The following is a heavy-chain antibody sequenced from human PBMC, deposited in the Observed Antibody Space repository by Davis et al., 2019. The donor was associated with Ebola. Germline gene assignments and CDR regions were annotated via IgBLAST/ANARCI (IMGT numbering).Heavy chain of an antibody. D-gene: IGHD2-2*01. J-gene: IGHJ5*02. Sequence: SVKVSCKASGGTFSSYAIGWVRQAPGQGLEWMGGIIPIFGTANYAQKFQGRVTITADESTSTAYMELSSLRSEDTAVYYCARGEVVPAAPFDPWGQGTLVTVSS. CDR3: ARGEVVPAAPFDP. V-gene: IGHV1-69*13. CDR2: IIPIFGTA. CDR1: GGTFSSYA.